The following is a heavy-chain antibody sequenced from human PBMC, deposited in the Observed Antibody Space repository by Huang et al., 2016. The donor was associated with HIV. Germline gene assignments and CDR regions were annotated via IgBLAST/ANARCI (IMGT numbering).Heavy chain of an antibody. CDR2: ISDDGSNK. CDR1: GFIFSNYG. CDR3: ALKGDSSGWEYFRH. Sequence: QVQLVESGGGVVQPGRSLRLSCAASGFIFSNYGMHWVRPAPGKGRGWVALISDDGSNKYYTDSVKGRFSISRDNSKNTLYLQMNSLRAEDTAVYYCALKGDSSGWEYFRHWGQGTLVTVSS. V-gene: IGHV3-30*03. D-gene: IGHD6-19*01. J-gene: IGHJ1*01.